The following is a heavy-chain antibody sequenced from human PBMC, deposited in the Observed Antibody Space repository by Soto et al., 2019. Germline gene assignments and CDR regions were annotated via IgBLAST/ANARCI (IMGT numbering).Heavy chain of an antibody. CDR1: GFTFSSYA. V-gene: IGHV3-23*01. CDR3: AKDIVVVTDPYYFDY. Sequence: PGGSLRLSCAASGFTFSSYAMSWVRQAPGKGLEWVSAISGSGGSTYYADSVKGRFTISRDNSKNTLYLQMNSLRAEDTAVYYCAKDIVVVTDPYYFDYWGQGTLVTVSS. J-gene: IGHJ4*02. D-gene: IGHD2-21*02. CDR2: ISGSGGST.